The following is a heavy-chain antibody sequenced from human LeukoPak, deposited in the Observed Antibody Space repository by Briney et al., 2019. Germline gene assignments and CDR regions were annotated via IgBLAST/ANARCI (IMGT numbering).Heavy chain of an antibody. D-gene: IGHD3-10*01. CDR1: GGSISSYY. Sequence: SETLSLTCTVSGGSISSYYWSWIRQPAGKGLEWIGRIYTSGSTNYNPSLKSRVTMSVDTSKNQFSLKLSSVTAADTAVYYCARSGVRGVITREGYYYMDVWGKGTTVTVSS. V-gene: IGHV4-4*07. CDR3: ARSGVRGVITREGYYYMDV. CDR2: IYTSGST. J-gene: IGHJ6*03.